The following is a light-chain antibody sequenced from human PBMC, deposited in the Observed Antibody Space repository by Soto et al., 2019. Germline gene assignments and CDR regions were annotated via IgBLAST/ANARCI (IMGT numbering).Light chain of an antibody. CDR1: SSNIGGNS. Sequence: TQPPSVSAAPGQKVTISCSGSSSNIGGNSVSWYQQLPGTAPKLPIYDDNKRPSGIPDRFSGSKSGTSATLGITGFQTGDEADYYCGSWDSSLSAYVFGTGTKVTVL. J-gene: IGLJ1*01. CDR3: GSWDSSLSAYV. V-gene: IGLV1-51*01. CDR2: DDN.